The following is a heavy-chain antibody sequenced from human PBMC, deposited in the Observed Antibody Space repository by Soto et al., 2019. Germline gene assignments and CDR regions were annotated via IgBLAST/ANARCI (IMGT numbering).Heavy chain of an antibody. Sequence: GGSLRLSCAATGFTFSGYAMSWVRQAPGKGLEWVSAISGSGESTYYPDSVKGRFTISRDNSKNTLYLQMNSLRAEDTAVYYCAKVYYYDSSGYYYGPNYFDHWGQGTLVTVSS. CDR1: GFTFSGYA. V-gene: IGHV3-23*01. CDR2: ISGSGEST. J-gene: IGHJ4*02. CDR3: AKVYYYDSSGYYYGPNYFDH. D-gene: IGHD3-22*01.